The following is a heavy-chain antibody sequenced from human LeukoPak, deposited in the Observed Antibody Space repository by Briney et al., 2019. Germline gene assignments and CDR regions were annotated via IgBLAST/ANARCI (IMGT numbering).Heavy chain of an antibody. V-gene: IGHV4-59*11. CDR1: GGSFTTHY. CDR2: ISYIGST. D-gene: IGHD3-22*01. Sequence: SETLSLTCTVSGGSFTTHYWSWIRQPPGKGLEWIGYISYIGSTNYNPSLKSRVTISIDTSKDEVSLMLTSVTAADTAVYYCASDSISMNAFDAWGQGTMVTVSS. CDR3: ASDSISMNAFDA. J-gene: IGHJ3*01.